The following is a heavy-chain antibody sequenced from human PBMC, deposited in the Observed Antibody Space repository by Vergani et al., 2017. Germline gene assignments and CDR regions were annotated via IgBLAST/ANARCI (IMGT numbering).Heavy chain of an antibody. J-gene: IGHJ6*02. CDR3: ARTLDDXSGMGYYYYYGMDV. V-gene: IGHV5-51*03. D-gene: IGHD3-10*01. CDR1: GYRFTSYW. Sequence: EVQLVQSGAEVKKPGESLKISCKGSGYRFTSYWIGWVRQMPGKGLEWMGIIYPGDSDTRYSPSFQGQVTISADKSISTAYLQWSSLKASDTAMYYCARTLDDXSGMGYYYYYGMDVWGQGTTVTVSS. CDR2: IYPGDSDT.